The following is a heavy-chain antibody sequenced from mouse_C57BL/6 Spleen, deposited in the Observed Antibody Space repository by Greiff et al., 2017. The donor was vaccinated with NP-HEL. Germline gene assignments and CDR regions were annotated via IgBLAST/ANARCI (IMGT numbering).Heavy chain of an antibody. Sequence: VQLQQSGAELVRPGTSVKVSCKASGYAFTNYLIEWVKQRPGQGLEWIGVINPGSGGTNYNEKFKGKATLTADKSSSTAYMQLSSLTSEDSAVHFCATYYSNYFDYWGQGTTLTVSS. CDR2: INPGSGGT. CDR3: ATYYSNYFDY. D-gene: IGHD2-5*01. V-gene: IGHV1-54*01. CDR1: GYAFTNYL. J-gene: IGHJ2*01.